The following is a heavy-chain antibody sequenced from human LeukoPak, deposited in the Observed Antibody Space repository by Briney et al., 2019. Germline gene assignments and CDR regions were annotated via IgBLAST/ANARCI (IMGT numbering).Heavy chain of an antibody. D-gene: IGHD6-19*01. CDR1: GFTVSSNY. J-gene: IGHJ6*02. Sequence: GGSLRLSCAASGFTVSSNYMSWVRQAPGKGLEWVSVIYSGGSTYYADSVKGRFTISRDNSKNTLYLQMNSLRAEDTAVYYCARGPYSSGWYSYYGMDVWGQGTTVTVSS. CDR3: ARGPYSSGWYSYYGMDV. V-gene: IGHV3-66*01. CDR2: IYSGGST.